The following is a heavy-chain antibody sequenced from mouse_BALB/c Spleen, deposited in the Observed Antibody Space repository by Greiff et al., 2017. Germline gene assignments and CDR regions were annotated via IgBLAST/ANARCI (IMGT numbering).Heavy chain of an antibody. CDR2: IDPENGNT. Sequence: VQLQQSGAELVRPGALVKLSCKASGFNIKDYYMHWVKQRPEQGLEWIGWIDPENGNTIYDPKFQGKASITADTSSNTAYLQLSSLTSEDTAVYYCAGGYYGSSYGYDAMDYWGQGTSVTVSS. D-gene: IGHD1-1*01. CDR1: GFNIKDYY. CDR3: AGGYYGSSYGYDAMDY. J-gene: IGHJ4*01. V-gene: IGHV14-1*02.